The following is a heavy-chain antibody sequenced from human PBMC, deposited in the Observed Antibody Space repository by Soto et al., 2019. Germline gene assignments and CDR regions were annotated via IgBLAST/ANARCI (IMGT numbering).Heavy chain of an antibody. CDR2: IITVLGTT. CDR3: ARRSYCGYDCYHKHYYGMDV. CDR1: GDTFSSYV. J-gene: IGHJ6*02. V-gene: IGHV1-69*08. Sequence: QVQLVQSGAELKKTGSSVKVSCRASGDTFSSYVVNWVRQAPGRGLEWMGRIITVLGTTDYAQNFKGRVTITAGKSTQTVYMELSSMRSEDTAVYYCARRSYCGYDCYHKHYYGMDVWGQGTTVTVAS. D-gene: IGHD2-21*01.